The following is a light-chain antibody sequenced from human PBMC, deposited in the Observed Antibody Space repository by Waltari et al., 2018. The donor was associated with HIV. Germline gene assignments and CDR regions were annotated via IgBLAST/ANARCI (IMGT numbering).Light chain of an antibody. J-gene: IGLJ2*01. CDR1: RSNIGAGYD. CDR3: QSYDSSLSASV. CDR2: GNT. V-gene: IGLV1-40*01. Sequence: QSVLTPPPSVSGAPGQRVTNSCTGSRSNIGAGYDVHWYQQIPGTAPKLLVYGNTNRPSGVPDRFSGSKSGTSASRAITGLQAEDEADYYCQSYDSSLSASVFGEGTKLTVL.